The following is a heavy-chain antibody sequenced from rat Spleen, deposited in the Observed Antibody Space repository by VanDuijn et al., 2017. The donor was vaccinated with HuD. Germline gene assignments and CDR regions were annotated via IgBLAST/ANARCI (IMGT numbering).Heavy chain of an antibody. Sequence: EVQLVESGGGLVQPGRSLKLSCVASGFTFNNYWMTWIRQAPGKGLEWVTSVTNTGGGTYYPDSLKGRFTISRDNAKNTLYLQMDSLRSEDTATYYCTTGVYWGQGVMVTVSS. V-gene: IGHV5-31*01. J-gene: IGHJ2*01. CDR3: TTGVY. CDR2: VTNTGGGT. CDR1: GFTFNNYW.